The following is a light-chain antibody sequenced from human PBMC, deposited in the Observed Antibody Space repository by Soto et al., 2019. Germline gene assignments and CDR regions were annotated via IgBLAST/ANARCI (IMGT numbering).Light chain of an antibody. Sequence: DIQMTQSPSTLSASVGDRVTITCRASQRLSRWLAWYQQKPGKAPKVLIWDASSLQRGVPSRFSGSGSGTEVTLTISSLEPDDFATYYVQKYNDYAKWTFGKWTKVEIK. CDR3: QKYNDYAKWT. V-gene: IGKV1-5*01. CDR2: DAS. CDR1: QRLSRW. J-gene: IGKJ1*01.